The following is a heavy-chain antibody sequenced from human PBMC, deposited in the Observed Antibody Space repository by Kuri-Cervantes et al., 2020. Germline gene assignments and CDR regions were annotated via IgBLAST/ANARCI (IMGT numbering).Heavy chain of an antibody. D-gene: IGHD6-13*01. CDR2: INSDGSNT. J-gene: IGHJ3*02. Sequence: GESLKISCTASGFTFNSYWMHWVRQAPGKGLVWVSRINSDGSNTIYADSVKGRFTISRDNAKNSLYLQMNSLRAEDTAVYYCAGSSWSHDAFDIWGQGTMVTVSS. CDR3: AGSSWSHDAFDI. CDR1: GFTFNSYW. V-gene: IGHV3-74*01.